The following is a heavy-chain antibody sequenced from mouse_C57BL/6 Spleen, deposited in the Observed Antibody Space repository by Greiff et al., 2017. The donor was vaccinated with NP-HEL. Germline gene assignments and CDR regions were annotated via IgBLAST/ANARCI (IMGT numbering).Heavy chain of an antibody. CDR1: GFTFSDYG. V-gene: IGHV5-17*01. D-gene: IGHD1-1*01. Sequence: EVHRVESGGGLVKPGGSLKLSCAASGFTFSDYGMHWVRQAPEKGLEWVAYISSGSSTIYYADTVKGRFTISRDNAKNTLFLQMTSLRSEDTAMYYCARDYGSSYGAYWGQGTLVTVSA. CDR2: ISSGSSTI. J-gene: IGHJ3*01. CDR3: ARDYGSSYGAY.